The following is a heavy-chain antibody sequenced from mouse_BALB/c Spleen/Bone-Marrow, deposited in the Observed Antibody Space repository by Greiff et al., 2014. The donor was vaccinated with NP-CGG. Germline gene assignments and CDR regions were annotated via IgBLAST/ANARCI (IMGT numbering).Heavy chain of an antibody. CDR2: IYPGSGNT. Sequence: LVESGAELARPGASVKLSCKASGYTFTDYYINWVKQRTGQGLEWIGEIYPGSGNTYYNEKFKGKSTLTADKSSSTAYMQLSNLTAEDSAVYFCARSGDDYPRDAMDYWGQGTSVTVSS. CDR3: ARSGDDYPRDAMDY. V-gene: IGHV1-77*01. J-gene: IGHJ4*01. D-gene: IGHD2-4*01. CDR1: GYTFTDYY.